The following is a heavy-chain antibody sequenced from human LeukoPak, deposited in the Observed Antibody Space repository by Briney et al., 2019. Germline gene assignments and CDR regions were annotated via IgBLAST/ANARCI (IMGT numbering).Heavy chain of an antibody. D-gene: IGHD3-10*01. CDR2: IYYSGST. J-gene: IGHJ4*02. CDR1: GGSISGDY. CDR3: ARDRGSGGGFDY. Sequence: SETLSLTCTVSGGSISGDYWSWVRQAPGKGLEWIAYIYYSGSTNYNPSLKSRVTKSVDTSKNQFSLKLTSVTATDTAVYYCARDRGSGGGFDYWGQGTLVTVSS. V-gene: IGHV4-59*13.